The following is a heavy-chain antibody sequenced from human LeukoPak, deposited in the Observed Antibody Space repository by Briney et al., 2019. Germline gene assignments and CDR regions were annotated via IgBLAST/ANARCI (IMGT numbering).Heavy chain of an antibody. CDR1: GYTVTSYG. CDR2: ISAYNGNT. Sequence: ASVKVSCKASGYTVTSYGVSWVRQAPGQGLKWMGWISAYNGNTNDAQKLQGRVTITTDTSTSTAYMELRSLRSDATAVYYCARGDYGSGSYRYFDYWGQGTLVTVSS. J-gene: IGHJ4*02. D-gene: IGHD3-10*01. V-gene: IGHV1-18*01. CDR3: ARGDYGSGSYRYFDY.